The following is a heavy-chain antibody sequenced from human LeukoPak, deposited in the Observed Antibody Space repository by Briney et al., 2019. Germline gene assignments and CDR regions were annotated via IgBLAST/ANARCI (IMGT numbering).Heavy chain of an antibody. D-gene: IGHD3-10*01. CDR1: GYTFTGYY. V-gene: IGHV1-2*02. CDR3: AREYAGGSGSFDP. J-gene: IGHJ5*02. Sequence: ASVKVSCKASGYTFTGYYMHWVRQAPGQGLEWMGWTNPNSGGTNYAQKFQGRVTMTRDTSISTAYMELSRLRSDDTAVYYCAREYAGGSGSFDPWGQGTLVTVSS. CDR2: TNPNSGGT.